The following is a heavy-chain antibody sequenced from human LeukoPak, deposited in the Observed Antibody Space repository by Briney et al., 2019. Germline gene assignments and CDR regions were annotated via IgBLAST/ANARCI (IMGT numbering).Heavy chain of an antibody. J-gene: IGHJ4*02. V-gene: IGHV3-53*01. Sequence: GGSLRLSCAASGFTVSSNYMDWVRQAPGKGLEWVSVIYITGSTFYADSVKGRFTISRDNTKNTLYLQMQSLRAEDTAVYYCATDGASCGGDCHSDYWGQGTLVTVSS. CDR2: IYITGST. CDR3: ATDGASCGGDCHSDY. D-gene: IGHD2-21*02. CDR1: GFTVSSNY.